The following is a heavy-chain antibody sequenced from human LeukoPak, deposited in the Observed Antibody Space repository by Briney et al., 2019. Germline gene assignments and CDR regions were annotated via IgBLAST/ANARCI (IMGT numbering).Heavy chain of an antibody. V-gene: IGHV1-69*13. CDR2: IIPIFGTA. D-gene: IGHD2-2*01. CDR1: GYTFTSYG. CDR3: AREFRIVVVLVSSPHNWFDP. Sequence: GASVKVSCKASGYTFTSYGISWVRQAPGQGLEWMGGIIPIFGTANYAQKFQGRVTITADESTSTAYMELSSLRSEDTAVYYCAREFRIVVVLVSSPHNWFDPWGQGTLVTVSS. J-gene: IGHJ5*02.